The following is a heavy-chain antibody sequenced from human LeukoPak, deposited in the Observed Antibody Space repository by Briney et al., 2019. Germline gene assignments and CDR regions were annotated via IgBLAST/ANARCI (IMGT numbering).Heavy chain of an antibody. CDR1: GFTFSSYA. Sequence: GGSLRLSCAASGFTFSSYAMSWVRQAPGKGLEWVSVISGSGGSTYYADSVKGRFTISRDNSKNTLYLQMNSLRAEDTAVYYCAKVTSYDYYDSSGFDYWGQGTLVTVSS. V-gene: IGHV3-23*01. J-gene: IGHJ4*02. CDR3: AKVTSYDYYDSSGFDY. D-gene: IGHD3-22*01. CDR2: ISGSGGST.